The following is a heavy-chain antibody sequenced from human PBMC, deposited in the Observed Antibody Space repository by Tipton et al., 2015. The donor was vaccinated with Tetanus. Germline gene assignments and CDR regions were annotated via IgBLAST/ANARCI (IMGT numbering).Heavy chain of an antibody. CDR3: ARHGSSYWYFAL. J-gene: IGHJ2*01. Sequence: TLSLTCTVFTDSISSTSYYWVWLRQPPGKGLEWIGNVYSSGSTYYNPSLRSRVTISVDTSNNQFSLKLISVTAADTATYYCARHGSSYWYFALWGRGTLVTVSS. CDR1: TDSISSTSYY. V-gene: IGHV4-39*01. CDR2: VYSSGST. D-gene: IGHD2-2*01.